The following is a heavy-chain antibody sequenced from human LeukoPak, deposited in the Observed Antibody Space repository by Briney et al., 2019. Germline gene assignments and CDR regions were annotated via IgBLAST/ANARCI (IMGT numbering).Heavy chain of an antibody. J-gene: IGHJ6*03. CDR2: INPNSGGT. CDR1: GYTFTDYY. Sequence: ASVKVSCKASGYTFTDYYMHWVRQAPGQGLEWMGWINPNSGGTNYAQKFQGRVTMTRDTSISTAYMELSRLRSDDTAVYFCARDITSGYCSGGSCYSEYYYYYMDVWGKGTTVTVSS. D-gene: IGHD2-15*01. CDR3: ARDITSGYCSGGSCYSEYYYYYMDV. V-gene: IGHV1-2*02.